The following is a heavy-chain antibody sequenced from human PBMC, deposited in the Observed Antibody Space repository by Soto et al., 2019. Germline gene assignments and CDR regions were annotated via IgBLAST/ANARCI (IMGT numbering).Heavy chain of an antibody. Sequence: PGGSLRLSCAASGFAFDINGMTWVRQVPGKGLEWASAISAGGGTTYYADPAKGRFTISRDNAKNSLYLQMNSLRAEDTAVYYCARDEVVINYYYYGMDVWGQGTTVTVS. D-gene: IGHD3-22*01. CDR2: ISAGGGTT. CDR3: ARDEVVINYYYYGMDV. J-gene: IGHJ6*02. V-gene: IGHV3-21*01. CDR1: GFAFDING.